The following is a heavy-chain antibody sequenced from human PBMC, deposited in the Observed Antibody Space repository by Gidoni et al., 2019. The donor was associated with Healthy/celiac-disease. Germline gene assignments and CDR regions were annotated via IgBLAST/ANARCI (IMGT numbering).Heavy chain of an antibody. Sequence: VQLVESGGVLVQPGRSLTLSCTASGFAFGDYAMSWVRQAPGKGLEWVGFSRSKAYGGTTEYAASVKGRFTISRDDTKSIAYLQMNSLKTEDTAVYYCTRDRGRGRFDHWGQGTLVTVSS. D-gene: IGHD3-10*01. J-gene: IGHJ5*02. CDR1: GFAFGDYA. V-gene: IGHV3-49*04. CDR3: TRDRGRGRFDH. CDR2: SRSKAYGGTT.